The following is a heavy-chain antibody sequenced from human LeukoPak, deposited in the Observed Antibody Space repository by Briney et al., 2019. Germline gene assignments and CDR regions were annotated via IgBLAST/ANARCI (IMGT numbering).Heavy chain of an antibody. CDR1: GFTFHNNG. D-gene: IGHD2-2*01. CDR2: ISSSSSYI. Sequence: GGSLRLSCAASGFTFHNNGMSWVRQAPGKGLEWVSSISSSSSYIYYADPVKGRFTISRDNAKNSLYLQMNSLRAEDTAVYYCAWGDCSSTSCPPGYWGQGTLVTVSS. J-gene: IGHJ4*02. CDR3: AWGDCSSTSCPPGY. V-gene: IGHV3-21*01.